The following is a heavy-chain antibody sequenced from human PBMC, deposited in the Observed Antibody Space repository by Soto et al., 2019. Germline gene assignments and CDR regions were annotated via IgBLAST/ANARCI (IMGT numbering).Heavy chain of an antibody. CDR2: MNPNSGNT. CDR3: ARGRRWLFSYYYHYYMDV. Sequence: ASVNLSCKAAGYTFTIYDINWVRQATGQGLEWMGWMNPNSGNTGYAQKFQGRVTMTRNTSISTAYMELSSLRSEDTAVYYCARGRRWLFSYYYHYYMDVRGKGTTVTVSS. D-gene: IGHD6-19*01. J-gene: IGHJ6*03. V-gene: IGHV1-8*01. CDR1: GYTFTIYD.